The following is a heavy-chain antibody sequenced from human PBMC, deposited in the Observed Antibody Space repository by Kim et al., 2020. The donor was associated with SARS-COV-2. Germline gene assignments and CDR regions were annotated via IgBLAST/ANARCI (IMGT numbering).Heavy chain of an antibody. J-gene: IGHJ6*02. V-gene: IGHV3-30*03. CDR1: GFTFSSYG. Sequence: GGSLRLSCAASGFTFSSYGMHWVRQAPGKGLEWVAVISYDGSNKYYADSVKGRFTISRDNSKNTLYLQMNSLRAEDTAVYYCAIPGRALWFGEPISRDYYYYGMDVWGQGTTVTVSS. CDR3: AIPGRALWFGEPISRDYYYYGMDV. CDR2: ISYDGSNK. D-gene: IGHD3-10*01.